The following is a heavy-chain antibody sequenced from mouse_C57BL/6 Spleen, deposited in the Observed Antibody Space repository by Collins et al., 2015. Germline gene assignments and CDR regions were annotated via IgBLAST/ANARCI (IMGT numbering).Heavy chain of an antibody. CDR1: DYSITSDCY. D-gene: IGHD2-4*01. CDR2: INYDGSN. J-gene: IGHJ4*01. V-gene: IGHV3-6*02. Sequence: DVHLQESGPGLVKPSQSLSLTCSVADYSITSDCYWNWIRQFPGNKLEWMGYINYDGSNNYNPSLKNRISITRDTSKNQFFLKLNSVITEDTAAYYCARGMITTAMDYWGQGTSVTVSS. CDR3: ARGMITTAMDY.